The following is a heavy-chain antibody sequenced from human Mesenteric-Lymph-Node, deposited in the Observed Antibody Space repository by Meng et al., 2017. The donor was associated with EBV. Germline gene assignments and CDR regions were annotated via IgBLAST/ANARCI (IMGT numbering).Heavy chain of an antibody. CDR1: WGSIRRSEC. D-gene: IGHD3-22*01. CDR2: RYKNAIT. Sequence: GLWEGAGPALGKPSGDLFLRCDVSWGSIRRSECGSWACHPPGRGVEGIGKRYKNAITNINPPLKSRVPISIDKSKNQFILKRSSGTAADTAVYYCARDRGGGYDRGYYFDYWGQGTLVTVSS. V-gene: IGHV4-4*02. J-gene: IGHJ4*02. CDR3: ARDRGGGYDRGYYFDY.